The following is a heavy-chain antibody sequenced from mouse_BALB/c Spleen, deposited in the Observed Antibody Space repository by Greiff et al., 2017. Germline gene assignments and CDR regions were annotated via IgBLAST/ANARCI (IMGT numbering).Heavy chain of an antibody. D-gene: IGHD1-1*01. V-gene: IGHV14-4*02. CDR1: GFNIKDYY. J-gene: IGHJ4*01. CDR3: NARGAVVATEAMDY. CDR2: IDPENGDT. Sequence: VQLQQSGAELVRSGASVKLSCTASGFNIKDYYMHWVKQRPEQGLEWIGWIDPENGDTEYAPKFQGKATMTADTSSNTAYLQLSSLTSEDTAVYYCNARGAVVATEAMDYWGQGTSVTVSS.